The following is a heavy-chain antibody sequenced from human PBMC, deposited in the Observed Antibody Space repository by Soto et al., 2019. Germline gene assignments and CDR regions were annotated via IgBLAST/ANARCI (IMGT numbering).Heavy chain of an antibody. J-gene: IGHJ5*02. CDR1: GYTFTSYG. Sequence: QVQLVQSGAEVKKHGASVKVSCTASGYTFTSYGISWVRQSTVQGLEWMGWISAYNGNTNYAQKLQGRVTMTTDTSTGTAYMALRRMRSDDTAVYYCAIGGWEFDPWGQGTLVTVAS. CDR2: ISAYNGNT. D-gene: IGHD1-26*01. CDR3: AIGGWEFDP. V-gene: IGHV1-18*01.